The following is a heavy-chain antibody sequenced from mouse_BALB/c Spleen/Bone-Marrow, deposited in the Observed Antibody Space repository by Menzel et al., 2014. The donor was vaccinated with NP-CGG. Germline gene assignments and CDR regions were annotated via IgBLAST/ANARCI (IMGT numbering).Heavy chain of an antibody. CDR1: GYTFTSYW. Sequence: VQLQQSGAELAKPGASVKMSCKASGYTFTSYWMHWVKQRPGQGLEWIGYINXSTGYTDYNQKFKDKATLTADKSSSTAYMQLSSLTSEDSAVYYCARVYYGYFFAYWGQGTLVTVSA. V-gene: IGHV1-7*01. D-gene: IGHD1-2*01. CDR2: INXSTGYT. J-gene: IGHJ3*01. CDR3: ARVYYGYFFAY.